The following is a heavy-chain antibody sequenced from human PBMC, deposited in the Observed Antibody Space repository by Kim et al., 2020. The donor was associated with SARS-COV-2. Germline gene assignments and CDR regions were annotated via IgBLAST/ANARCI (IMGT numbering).Heavy chain of an antibody. Sequence: GGSLRLSCAASGFTFSSYAMSWVRQAPGKGLEWVSAISNSGGSTHYADSVKGRFTISRDNYKNTVFLQMNSLRVDDTAVYYCAKGAFRGADFWGQGTLVTVSS. CDR1: GFTFSSYA. J-gene: IGHJ4*02. CDR3: AKGAFRGADF. CDR2: ISNSGGST. V-gene: IGHV3-23*01. D-gene: IGHD3-10*01.